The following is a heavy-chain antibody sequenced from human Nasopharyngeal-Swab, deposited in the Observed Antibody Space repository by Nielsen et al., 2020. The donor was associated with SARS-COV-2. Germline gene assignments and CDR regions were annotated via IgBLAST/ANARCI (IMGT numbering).Heavy chain of an antibody. V-gene: IGHV3-11*04. D-gene: IGHD2-2*01. J-gene: IGHJ4*02. CDR3: ARETSAPFGD. CDR2: ISSSGSTV. Sequence: GGSLRLSCAASGFAFSDYYMIWIRQAPGKGLECVSYISSSGSTVYYADSVKGRFTISRDNAKSSVYLQMNSLRAEDTALYYCARETSAPFGDWGQGARVTVSS. CDR1: GFAFSDYY.